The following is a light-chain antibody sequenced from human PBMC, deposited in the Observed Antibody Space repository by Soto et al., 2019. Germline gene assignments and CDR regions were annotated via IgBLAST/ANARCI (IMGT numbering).Light chain of an antibody. CDR1: QSISNH. V-gene: IGKV1-39*01. Sequence: MQETKSPSSLSASGEDRVIITCRASQSISNHLNWYQQKPGKAPKLLLFAASSLQSGVPSRFSGSRSGPDFTLTISSLQPEDFANYYCQQSYSSPPTFGQGTKVDIK. CDR3: QQSYSSPPT. CDR2: AAS. J-gene: IGKJ1*01.